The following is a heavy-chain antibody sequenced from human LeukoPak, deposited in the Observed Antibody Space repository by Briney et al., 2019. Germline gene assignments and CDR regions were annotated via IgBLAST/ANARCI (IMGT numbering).Heavy chain of an antibody. CDR1: GYTFTSYD. D-gene: IGHD5-24*01. J-gene: IGHJ4*02. Sequence: ASVKVSCKASGYTFTSYDINWVRQATGQGLEWMGWMNPHSGEIGYAQKFQGRITMTSDTSITTAYMELSSLRSEDTAVYYCTRELRRHDQWGQGTLVAVSS. CDR2: MNPHSGEI. V-gene: IGHV1-8*01. CDR3: TRELRRHDQ.